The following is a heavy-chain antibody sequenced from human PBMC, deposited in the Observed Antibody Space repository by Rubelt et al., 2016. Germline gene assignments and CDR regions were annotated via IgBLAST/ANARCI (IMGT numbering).Heavy chain of an antibody. J-gene: IGHJ4*02. Sequence: EVQLVQSGAEVKKPGESLRISCKGSGYTFTNHWISWVRQMPGKGLEWMGRIDPSASYTNYNPSLRGHVTSSVDKSSSTAYLQWSSLQASDTAMYYGARRNSGTYSPFDYWGQGTMVTVSP. CDR1: GYTFTNHW. V-gene: IGHV5-10-1*01. D-gene: IGHD1-26*01. CDR3: ARRNSGTYSPFDY. CDR2: IDPSASYT.